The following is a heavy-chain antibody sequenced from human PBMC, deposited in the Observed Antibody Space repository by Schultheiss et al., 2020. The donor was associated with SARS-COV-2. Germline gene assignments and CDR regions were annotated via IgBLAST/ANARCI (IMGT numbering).Heavy chain of an antibody. CDR3: ARDARYSYGGDAFDI. Sequence: TLSLTCTVSGGSISSGDYYWSWIRQPPGKGLEWIGYIYYSGSTYYNPSLKSRVTISVDTSKNQFSLKLSSVTAADTAVYYCARDARYSYGGDAFDIWGQGTMVTVSS. D-gene: IGHD5-18*01. CDR2: IYYSGST. V-gene: IGHV4-30-4*08. J-gene: IGHJ3*02. CDR1: GGSISSGDYY.